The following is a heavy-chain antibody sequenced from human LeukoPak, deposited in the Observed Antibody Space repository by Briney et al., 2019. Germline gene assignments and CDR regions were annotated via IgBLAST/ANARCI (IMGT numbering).Heavy chain of an antibody. CDR3: AKDSASYGRFDY. CDR1: GFTFTNYA. CDR2: ISGSGSST. V-gene: IGHV3-23*01. Sequence: GGSLSLSCAASGFTFTNYAMSWVRQAPGKGLEWVSVISGSGSSTYYADSVKGRFTISRDDSKNTLYLRMNSLRAEDTAVYFCAKDSASYGRFDYWGQGTLVTVSS. J-gene: IGHJ4*02. D-gene: IGHD5-18*01.